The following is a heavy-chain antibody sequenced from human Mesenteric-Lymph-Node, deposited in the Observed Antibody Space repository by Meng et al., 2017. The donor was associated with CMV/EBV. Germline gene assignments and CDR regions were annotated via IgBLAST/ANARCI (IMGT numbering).Heavy chain of an antibody. CDR3: AREIVPNNWFAP. CDR1: GFTFSDYY. CDR2: ISSSGSTI. Sequence: GESLKISCAASGFTFSDYYMSWIRQAPGKGLEWVSYISSSGSTIYYADSVKGRFTNSRDNAKNSLYLQMNSLRAEDTAVYYCAREIVPNNWFAPWGQGTLVTVSS. V-gene: IGHV3-11*01. D-gene: IGHD6-6*01. J-gene: IGHJ5*02.